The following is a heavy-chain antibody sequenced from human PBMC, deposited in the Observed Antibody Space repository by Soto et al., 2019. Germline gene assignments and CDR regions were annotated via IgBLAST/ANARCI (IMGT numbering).Heavy chain of an antibody. CDR2: ISGSGGST. J-gene: IGHJ5*02. D-gene: IGHD5-12*01. V-gene: IGHV3-23*01. CDR1: GFTFSSYA. Sequence: EVQLLESGGGLVQPGGSLRLSCAASGFTFSSYAMSWVRQAPGKGLEWVSAISGSGGSTYYADSVKGRFTISRENSKNTLCVKMNSVRSGDRGVYFGAKGRDIVLTVGGGFDPGGQGTLVTLSS. CDR3: AKGRDIVLTVGGGFDP.